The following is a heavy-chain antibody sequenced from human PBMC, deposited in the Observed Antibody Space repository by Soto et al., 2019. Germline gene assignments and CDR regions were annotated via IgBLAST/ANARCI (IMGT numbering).Heavy chain of an antibody. D-gene: IGHD3-10*01. CDR3: ARGSYYFDY. Sequence: PTETLSLTCAVSGYSISSGYYWGWIRQPPGKGLEWIGRIYTSGSTNYNPSLKSRVTMSVDTSKNQFSLKLSSVTAADTAVYYCARGSYYFDYWGKGTLVTVSS. CDR2: IYTSGST. J-gene: IGHJ4*02. CDR1: GYSISSGYY. V-gene: IGHV4-38-2*01.